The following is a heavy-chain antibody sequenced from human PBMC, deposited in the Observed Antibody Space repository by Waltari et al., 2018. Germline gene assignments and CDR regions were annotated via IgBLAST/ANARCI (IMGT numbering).Heavy chain of an antibody. Sequence: QVQLVQSGAEVKKPGASVKVSCKASGYTFTGYYMHWVRQAPGQGLEWMGRINPNSGGTIYAQKFQGRVTMTEDTSTDTAYMELSSLRSEDTAVYYCATQVGQLLEWGYWGQGTLVTVSS. CDR1: GYTFTGYY. CDR3: ATQVGQLLEWGY. V-gene: IGHV1-2*06. CDR2: INPNSGGT. D-gene: IGHD2-2*01. J-gene: IGHJ4*02.